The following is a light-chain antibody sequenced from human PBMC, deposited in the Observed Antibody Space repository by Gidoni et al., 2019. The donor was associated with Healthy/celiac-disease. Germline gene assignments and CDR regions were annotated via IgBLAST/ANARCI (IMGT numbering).Light chain of an antibody. CDR3: QQRSNWPPYT. J-gene: IGKJ2*01. CDR1: QIVSSY. V-gene: IGKV3-11*01. CDR2: DAS. Sequence: EIVFTHSPATLSLSPGERATLSCRASQIVSSYLAWYQQKPGQAPRLLIYDASNRATGIPARFSGSGSGTDFTLTISSLEPEDFAVYYCQQRSNWPPYTFGQGTKLEIK.